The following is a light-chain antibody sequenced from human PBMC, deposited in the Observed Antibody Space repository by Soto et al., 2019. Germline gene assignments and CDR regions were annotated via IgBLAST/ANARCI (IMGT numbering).Light chain of an antibody. CDR3: QTWGTGDWV. CDR1: SGHSTYA. Sequence: QAVVTQSPSASASLGASVKLTCTLSSGHSTYAIAWHQQQPEKGPRYLMKVNSDGSHTKGDGIPDRFSGSSSGAERYLTISSLQSEDEADYYCQTWGTGDWVFGGGTKVTVL. CDR2: VNSDGSH. J-gene: IGLJ3*02. V-gene: IGLV4-69*01.